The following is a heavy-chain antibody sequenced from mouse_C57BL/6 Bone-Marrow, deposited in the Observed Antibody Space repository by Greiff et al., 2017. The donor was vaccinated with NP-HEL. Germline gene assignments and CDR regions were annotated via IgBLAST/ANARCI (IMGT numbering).Heavy chain of an antibody. D-gene: IGHD2-4*01. CDR1: GYTFTSYG. CDR2: IYPRSGNT. V-gene: IGHV1-81*01. CDR3: ARLPITTGSLYYYAMDY. J-gene: IGHJ4*01. Sequence: QVQLKESGAELARPGASVKLSCKASGYTFTSYGISWVKQRTGQGLEWIGEIYPRSGNTYYNEKFKGKATLTADKSSSTAYMELRSLTSEDSAVYFCARLPITTGSLYYYAMDYWGQGTSVTVSS.